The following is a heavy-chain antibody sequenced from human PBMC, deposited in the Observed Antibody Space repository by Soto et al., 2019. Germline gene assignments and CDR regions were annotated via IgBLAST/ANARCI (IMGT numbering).Heavy chain of an antibody. CDR2: ISYDGSNK. V-gene: IGHV3-30-3*01. J-gene: IGHJ6*02. CDR3: ARETYCDFGSGPYYGMDV. D-gene: IGHD3-3*01. Sequence: QVQLVESGGGVVQPGRSLRLSCAASGFTFSSYAMHWVRQAPGKGLEWVAVISYDGSNKYYADSVKGRFTISRDNSKNTLYLQMTSLRAADTAVYYCARETYCDFGSGPYYGMDVWGQGTTVTVSS. CDR1: GFTFSSYA.